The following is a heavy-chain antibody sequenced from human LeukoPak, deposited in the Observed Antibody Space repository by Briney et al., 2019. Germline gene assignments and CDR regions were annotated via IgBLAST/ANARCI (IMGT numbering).Heavy chain of an antibody. CDR3: TTDVHLYYDFWSGMAAWGVSEADY. Sequence: GGSLRLSCAASGFTFSNAWMSWVRQAPGKGLEWVGRIKSKTDGGTTDYAAPVKGRFTISRDDSKNTLYLQMNSLKTEDTAVYYCTTDVHLYYDFWSGMAAWGVSEADYWGQGTLVTVSS. V-gene: IGHV3-15*01. CDR1: GFTFSNAW. J-gene: IGHJ4*02. D-gene: IGHD3-3*01. CDR2: IKSKTDGGTT.